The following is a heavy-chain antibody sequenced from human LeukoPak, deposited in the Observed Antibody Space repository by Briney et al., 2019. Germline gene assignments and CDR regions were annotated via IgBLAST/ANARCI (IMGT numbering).Heavy chain of an antibody. J-gene: IGHJ4*02. CDR2: ISAFNGNT. CDR1: GYTFATFG. D-gene: IGHD3-9*01. Sequence: ASVKVSCKASGYTFATFGISWVRQAPGQGLEWMGWISAFNGNTNYAQKLQDRVTMTRDTSTSTAYVELRSLRSDDTAVYYCAISRDTLTGYYISSFDYWGQGTLVTVSS. V-gene: IGHV1-18*01. CDR3: AISRDTLTGYYISSFDY.